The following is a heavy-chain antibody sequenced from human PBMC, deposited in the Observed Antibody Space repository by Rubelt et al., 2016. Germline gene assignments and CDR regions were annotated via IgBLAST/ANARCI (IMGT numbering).Heavy chain of an antibody. CDR2: IYYSGRS. CDR1: GGSIIPYC. V-gene: IGHV4-59*12. CDR3: ARDRWEDFYYGMDV. J-gene: IGHJ6*02. Sequence: QVQLQESGPGLVKPSETLSLTCTVSGGSIIPYCWSWIRQPPGKGLEWIGYIYYSGRSSHNPSLEGRISTSVDTSKNQFSLKLSSVTAADTAVYYWARDRWEDFYYGMDVWGQGTTVTVSS. D-gene: IGHD1-26*01.